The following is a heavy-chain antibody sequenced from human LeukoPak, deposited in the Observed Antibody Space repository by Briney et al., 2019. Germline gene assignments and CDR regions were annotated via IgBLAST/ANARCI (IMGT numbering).Heavy chain of an antibody. V-gene: IGHV1-69*05. Sequence: ASVKVSCKASGGTFSSYAISWVRQAPGQGLEWMGRIIPIFGTANYAQKFQGRVTITTDESTSTAYMELSSLRSEDTTVYYYAREVNYGSGSFPYYYYYMDVWGKGTTVTVSS. CDR2: IIPIFGTA. D-gene: IGHD3-10*01. J-gene: IGHJ6*03. CDR3: AREVNYGSGSFPYYYYYMDV. CDR1: GGTFSSYA.